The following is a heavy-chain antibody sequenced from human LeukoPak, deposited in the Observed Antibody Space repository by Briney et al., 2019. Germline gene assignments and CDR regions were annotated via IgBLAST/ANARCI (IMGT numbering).Heavy chain of an antibody. Sequence: SETLSLTCSVSGGSIINYYWSWIRQAPGKGLEWIGHIHSSGTTNYNPSLKSRVTISVVTSKNQFSLKLTSVTAADTAVVYCARQAYGSGSYERPLDFWGQGILVTVSS. CDR3: ARQAYGSGSYERPLDF. J-gene: IGHJ4*02. CDR1: GGSIINYY. CDR2: IHSSGTT. V-gene: IGHV4-4*09. D-gene: IGHD3-10*01.